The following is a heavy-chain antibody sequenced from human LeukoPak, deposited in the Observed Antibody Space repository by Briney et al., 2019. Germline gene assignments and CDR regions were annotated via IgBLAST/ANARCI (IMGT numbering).Heavy chain of an antibody. CDR3: ARGAARMVEIATIISFEY. V-gene: IGHV4-59*02. D-gene: IGHD5-24*01. CDR2: IYYTGST. J-gene: IGHJ4*02. Sequence: SETLSLTCTVSGGSVSDYYWSWIRQSPGKGLEWIGYIYYTGSTSYNPSLRSRVTMSADTSKNQFSLKLSSVTAADTAVYYCARGAARMVEIATIISFEYWGQGTLVTVSS. CDR1: GGSVSDYY.